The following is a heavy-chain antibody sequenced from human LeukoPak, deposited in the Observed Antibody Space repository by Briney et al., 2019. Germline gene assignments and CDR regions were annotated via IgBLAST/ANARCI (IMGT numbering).Heavy chain of an antibody. J-gene: IGHJ4*02. CDR2: ISGSGDST. V-gene: IGHV3-23*01. CDR3: AKSYGSESYSKYFFDY. D-gene: IGHD3-10*01. Sequence: GGSLRLSCAASGFTFRNFAMSWVRQAPGKGLEWVSTISGSGDSTFYADSVKGRFTIARANSKNTLYLQMSSLRVEDTAVYYCAKSYGSESYSKYFFDYWGQGTLVTVSS. CDR1: GFTFRNFA.